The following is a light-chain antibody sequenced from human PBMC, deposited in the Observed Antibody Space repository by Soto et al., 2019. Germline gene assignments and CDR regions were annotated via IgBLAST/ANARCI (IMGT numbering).Light chain of an antibody. J-gene: IGKJ5*01. CDR2: DAS. CDR1: QSFSSW. Sequence: DIQMTQSPSTLSASVGDRVTITFRASQSFSSWLAWYQQKPGKAPKLLIYDASSLESGVPSRFSGRGSGTEFTLTISGLQPDDFATYYCQQYSSYSRTFGQGTRLEIK. V-gene: IGKV1-5*01. CDR3: QQYSSYSRT.